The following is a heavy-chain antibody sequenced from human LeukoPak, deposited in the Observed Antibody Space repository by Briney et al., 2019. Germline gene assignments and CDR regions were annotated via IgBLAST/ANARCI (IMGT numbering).Heavy chain of an antibody. J-gene: IGHJ3*02. V-gene: IGHV1-2*02. Sequence: ASVKVSCKASGYTFTGYYMHWVRQAPGQGLEWVGWINPNSGGTNYAQKFQGRVTMTRDTSISTAYMELSRLRSDGTAVYYCARGAPYCSGGSCYLDAFDIWGQGTMVTVSS. D-gene: IGHD2-15*01. CDR3: ARGAPYCSGGSCYLDAFDI. CDR2: INPNSGGT. CDR1: GYTFTGYY.